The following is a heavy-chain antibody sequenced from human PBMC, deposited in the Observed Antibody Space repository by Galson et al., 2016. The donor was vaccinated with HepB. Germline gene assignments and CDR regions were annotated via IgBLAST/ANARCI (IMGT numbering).Heavy chain of an antibody. V-gene: IGHV3-11*04. CDR2: MSSSGNTI. CDR3: ARGEEVVAPGGWFDP. J-gene: IGHJ5*02. D-gene: IGHD2-15*01. Sequence: SLRLSCAASGFTFSDYYMSWIRQAPGKGLEWVSYMSSSGNTIYYADSVKGRFTISRDNANNSLYLQMKSLRAEDTAVYYCARGEEVVAPGGWFDPWGQGTLVTVSS. CDR1: GFTFSDYY.